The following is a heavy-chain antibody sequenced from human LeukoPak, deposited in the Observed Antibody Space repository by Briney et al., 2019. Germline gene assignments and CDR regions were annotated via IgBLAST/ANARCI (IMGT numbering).Heavy chain of an antibody. V-gene: IGHV4-59*01. J-gene: IGHJ5*02. Sequence: SETLSLTCTVSGGSIISFYWSWIRQVPGKGLEWIGYIFYTGTTYYNPSLKSRVTISVDTSKNQFSLRLSSVTAADTAVYYCAREGEAVAGSADNWFDPWGQGTLVTVSS. D-gene: IGHD6-19*01. CDR1: GGSIISFY. CDR2: IFYTGTT. CDR3: AREGEAVAGSADNWFDP.